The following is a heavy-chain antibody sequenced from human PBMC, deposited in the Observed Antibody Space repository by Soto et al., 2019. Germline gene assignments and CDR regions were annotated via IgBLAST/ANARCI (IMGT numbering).Heavy chain of an antibody. Sequence: QVQLVESGGGVVQPGRSLRLSCAASGFTFSSYGMHWVRQAPGKGLEWVAVIWYDGSNKYYADSVKGRFTISRDNSKNTLYLQMNSLTAEDTAVYYCARERRAWFDYWGQGTLVTVSS. CDR1: GFTFSSYG. D-gene: IGHD3-16*01. V-gene: IGHV3-33*01. CDR2: IWYDGSNK. CDR3: ARERRAWFDY. J-gene: IGHJ4*02.